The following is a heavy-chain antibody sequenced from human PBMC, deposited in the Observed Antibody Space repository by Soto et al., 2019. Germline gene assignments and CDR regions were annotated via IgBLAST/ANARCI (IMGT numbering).Heavy chain of an antibody. CDR3: AKDFKISGGHYGSLNYYYGMDV. CDR1: GFTFSAFG. D-gene: IGHD3-10*01. J-gene: IGHJ6*02. Sequence: GGSLRLSCEASGFTFSAFGMHWVRQAPGKGLEWVAIISYDGILKYYADHVKGRFTISRDTSKSALYLQMNSLRPEDTAVYYCAKDFKISGGHYGSLNYYYGMDVWGQGTTVTVSS. CDR2: ISYDGILK. V-gene: IGHV3-30*18.